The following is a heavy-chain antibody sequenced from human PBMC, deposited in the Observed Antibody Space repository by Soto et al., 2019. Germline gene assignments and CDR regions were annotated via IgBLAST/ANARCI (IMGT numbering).Heavy chain of an antibody. CDR1: GYSFTTYG. V-gene: IGHV1-18*01. CDR3: AREGSRPYYYYGVDG. D-gene: IGHD2-15*01. Sequence: QVQLVQSGAEVKKPGASVKVSCKASGYSFTTYGIAWVRQAPGQGLEWMGWISTYNGDTDYAQNLQGRVIMTTDTSTTTAYRELRRLTSDDTAVYYCAREGSRPYYYYGVDGWGQGTTVSVSS. J-gene: IGHJ6*02. CDR2: ISTYNGDT.